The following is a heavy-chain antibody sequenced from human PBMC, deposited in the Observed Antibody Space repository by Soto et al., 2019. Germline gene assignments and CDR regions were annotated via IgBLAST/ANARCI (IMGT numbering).Heavy chain of an antibody. CDR3: AKAWGIDY. D-gene: IGHD7-27*01. Sequence: GGSLRLSCATSGFTFSSYTMSWVRQAPGKGLEWVSTISGSGSSTYSADSVKGRFTISRDNSKNTLYLQMNSLRVEDTAIYYCAKAWGIDYWGQGTLVTVSS. CDR1: GFTFSSYT. J-gene: IGHJ4*02. CDR2: ISGSGSST. V-gene: IGHV3-23*01.